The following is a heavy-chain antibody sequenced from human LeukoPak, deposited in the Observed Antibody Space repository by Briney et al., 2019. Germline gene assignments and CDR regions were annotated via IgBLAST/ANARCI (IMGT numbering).Heavy chain of an antibody. CDR3: ARDGGSYGMGAFDI. D-gene: IGHD1-26*01. Sequence: GGSLRLSCAASGFTVSSTYMSCVRQAPGKGLEWVSVIYRGGSTYYADSVKGRFTISRDNSKNTLYLQMNSLRVEDTALYYCARDGGSYGMGAFDIWGQGTVVTVSS. J-gene: IGHJ3*02. CDR2: IYRGGST. CDR1: GFTVSSTY. V-gene: IGHV3-66*01.